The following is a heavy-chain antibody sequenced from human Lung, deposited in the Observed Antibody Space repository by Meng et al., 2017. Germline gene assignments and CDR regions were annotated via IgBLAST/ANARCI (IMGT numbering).Heavy chain of an antibody. CDR1: GDSITRTQW. D-gene: IGHD1-7*01. J-gene: IGHJ4*02. CDR2: ISHSGST. CDR3: ARETLRELGLFHY. V-gene: IGHV4-4*02. Sequence: ELGPRPVPPSGTLSLACAVSGDSITRTQWWSWLRQTPGKGLEWIGEISHSGSTVYRPSLQGRVSISLDKSNNEFSLKLTSVTAADTAVYYCARETLRELGLFHYWGQGILVTVSS.